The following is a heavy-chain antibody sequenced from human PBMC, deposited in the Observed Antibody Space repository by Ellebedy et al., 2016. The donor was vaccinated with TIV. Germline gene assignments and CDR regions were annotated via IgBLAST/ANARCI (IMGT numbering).Heavy chain of an antibody. Sequence: SETLSLXXTVSGGSISSYYWSWIRKPPGKGLEWIGYIYYSGSTNYNPSLKSRVTISVDTSKNQFSLKLSSVTAADTAVYYCARGSYDFWSGTFDYWGQGTLVTVSS. CDR2: IYYSGST. CDR1: GGSISSYY. V-gene: IGHV4-59*01. J-gene: IGHJ4*02. CDR3: ARGSYDFWSGTFDY. D-gene: IGHD3-3*01.